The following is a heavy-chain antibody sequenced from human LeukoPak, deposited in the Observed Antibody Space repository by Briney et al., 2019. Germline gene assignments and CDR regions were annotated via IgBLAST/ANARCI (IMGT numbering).Heavy chain of an antibody. CDR3: ARDRSDYDILTGYSSFDY. V-gene: IGHV3-11*01. J-gene: IGHJ4*02. CDR1: GFTVRSNY. CDR2: ISSSGSTI. D-gene: IGHD3-9*01. Sequence: GGSLRLSCVASGFTVRSNYMSWVRQAPGKGLEWVSYISSSGSTIYYADSVKGRFTISRDNAKNSLYLQMNSLRAEDTAVYYCARDRSDYDILTGYSSFDYWGQGTLVTVSS.